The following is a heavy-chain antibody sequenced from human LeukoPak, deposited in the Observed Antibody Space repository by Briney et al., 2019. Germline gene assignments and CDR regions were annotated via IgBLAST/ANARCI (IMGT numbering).Heavy chain of an antibody. CDR1: GGFTIYY. V-gene: IGHV4-59*12. J-gene: IGHJ4*02. Sequence: SEALSLTCTVSGGFTIYYWSWIRQPPGKGLEWIGYINYSGSTSYNPSLKSRVTISVDTSRDQFSLKLTSVNAADTAVYYCARSGSSTGTITDYWGQGTLVTVSS. CDR3: ARSGSSTGTITDY. D-gene: IGHD1-1*01. CDR2: INYSGST.